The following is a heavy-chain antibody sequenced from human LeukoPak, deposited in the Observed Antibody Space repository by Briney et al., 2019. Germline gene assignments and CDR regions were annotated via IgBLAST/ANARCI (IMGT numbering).Heavy chain of an antibody. CDR3: ARHYDILTGYSAYAFDI. J-gene: IGHJ3*02. D-gene: IGHD3-9*01. CDR2: IYYSGST. V-gene: IGHV4-59*08. CDR1: GGSICSYY. Sequence: SETLSLTCTVSGGSICSYYWSWIRQPPGKGLEWIGYIYYSGSTYYNPSLESRVTILVDTSKTQFSLKLSSVTAADTAVYYCARHYDILTGYSAYAFDIWGQGTMVTVSS.